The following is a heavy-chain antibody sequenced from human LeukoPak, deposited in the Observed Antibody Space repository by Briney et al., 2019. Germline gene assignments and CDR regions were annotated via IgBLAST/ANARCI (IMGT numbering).Heavy chain of an antibody. CDR1: GFTFSNFW. J-gene: IGHJ6*02. CDR2: IKPDGSGT. CDR3: ARGDYYGMDV. V-gene: IGHV3-7*02. Sequence: PGGSLRLSCAASGFTFSNFWMNWVRQAPGKGLEWVANIKPDGSGTYYVDSVKGRFTISRDNAQNSLYLQMNSLRAEDTAVYYCARGDYYGMDVWGQGTTVTVSS.